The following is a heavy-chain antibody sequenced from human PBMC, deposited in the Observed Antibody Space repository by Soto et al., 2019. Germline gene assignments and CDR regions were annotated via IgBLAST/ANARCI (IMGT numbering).Heavy chain of an antibody. V-gene: IGHV3-48*01. J-gene: IGHJ5*02. CDR1: GFTFSDYS. CDR2: ISSSSFTI. Sequence: GGSLRLSCAASGFTFSDYSMNWVRQAPGRGLEWVSYISSSSFTIHYADSVEGRFAISRDNAKNSLYLQMNSLRAEDTAVYYCARDLGAVNPNWFDPWGQGTLVTVS. CDR3: ARDLGAVNPNWFDP.